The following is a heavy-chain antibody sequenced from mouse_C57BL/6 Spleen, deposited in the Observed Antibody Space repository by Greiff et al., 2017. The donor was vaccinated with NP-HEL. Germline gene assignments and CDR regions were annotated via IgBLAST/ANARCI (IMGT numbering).Heavy chain of an antibody. Sequence: VQLQQPGAELVKPGASVTLSCKASGYTFTSYWMHWVKQRPGRGLAWIGRIDPNSGGTKYTEKFKGQATLTVAKPSSTAYMQLSSLTSEDAAVYYYARERIYYYCDSKDYWGQGTTLTVSS. CDR1: GYTFTSYW. V-gene: IGHV1-72*01. D-gene: IGHD1-1*01. CDR2: IDPNSGGT. CDR3: ARERIYYYCDSKDY. J-gene: IGHJ2*01.